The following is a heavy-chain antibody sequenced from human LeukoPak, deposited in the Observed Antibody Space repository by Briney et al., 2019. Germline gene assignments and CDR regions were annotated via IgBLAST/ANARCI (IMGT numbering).Heavy chain of an antibody. CDR2: ISGSDGNT. J-gene: IGHJ4*02. Sequence: GGSLRLSCAASGFTFTSYAMSWVRQAPGKGLEWVSAISGSDGNTYYADSVKGRFTISRDDSKNTLSLQMNSLRAEDTAVYYCAKARGIQLWFLDYWGQGTLVTVSS. CDR3: AKARGIQLWFLDY. V-gene: IGHV3-23*01. CDR1: GFTFTSYA. D-gene: IGHD5-18*01.